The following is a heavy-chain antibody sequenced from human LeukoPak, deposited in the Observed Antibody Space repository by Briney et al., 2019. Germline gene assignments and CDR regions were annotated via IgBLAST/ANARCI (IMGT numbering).Heavy chain of an antibody. CDR3: ARPIMVYAIEGNYYYYYMDV. V-gene: IGHV3-21*01. CDR2: ISSSSSYI. CDR1: GFTFSSYS. D-gene: IGHD2-8*01. J-gene: IGHJ6*03. Sequence: GGSLRLSCAASGFTFSSYSMNWVRQAPGKGLEWVSSISSSSSYIYYADSVKGRFTISRDNAKNSLYLQMNSLRAEDTAVYYCARPIMVYAIEGNYYYYYMDVWGKGTTVTVSS.